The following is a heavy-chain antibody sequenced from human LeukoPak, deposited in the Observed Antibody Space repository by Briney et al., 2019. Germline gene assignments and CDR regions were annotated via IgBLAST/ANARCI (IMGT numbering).Heavy chain of an antibody. CDR3: ATSLGAGAFDI. D-gene: IGHD4/OR15-4a*01. CDR2: FDPEDGET. V-gene: IGHV1-24*01. J-gene: IGHJ3*02. Sequence: ASVTVSCKVSGYTLTELSMHWVRQAPGKGLEWIGGFDPEDGETIYAQKFQGRVTMTEDTSTDTAYMELSSLRSEDTAVYYCATSLGAGAFDIWGQGTMVTVSS. CDR1: GYTLTELS.